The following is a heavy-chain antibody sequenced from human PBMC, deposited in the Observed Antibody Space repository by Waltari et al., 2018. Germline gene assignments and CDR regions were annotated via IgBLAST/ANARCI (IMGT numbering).Heavy chain of an antibody. CDR1: AFNFSAYY. D-gene: IGHD2-15*01. CDR3: ARLRWYAFDY. Sequence: QVQLVESGGGLVKPGGSLRLSCAASAFNFSAYYMGWIRQAPGKGLEWVSYISSSGSDIYYADSVKGRFTISRDSAKHSLHLQVNRLRAADTAVYYCARLRWYAFDYWGQGTLVPVSS. CDR2: ISSSGSDI. V-gene: IGHV3-11*01. J-gene: IGHJ4*02.